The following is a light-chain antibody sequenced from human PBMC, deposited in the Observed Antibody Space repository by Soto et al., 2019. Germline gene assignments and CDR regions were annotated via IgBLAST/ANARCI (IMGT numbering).Light chain of an antibody. CDR2: GAS. J-gene: IGKJ1*01. CDR1: QSVSSN. CDR3: HQYGSSPWT. Sequence: EIVMTQSPATLSVSPGERATLSCRASQSVSSNLAWYQQKPGQAPRLLIYGASTRATGIPARFSGSGSGTVFTLTISSLQSEDFAVYSCHQYGSSPWTFGQGTKVDIK. V-gene: IGKV3-15*01.